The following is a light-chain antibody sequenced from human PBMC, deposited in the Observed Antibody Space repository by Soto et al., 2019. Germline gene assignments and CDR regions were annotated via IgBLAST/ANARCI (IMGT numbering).Light chain of an antibody. CDR3: TSYTSTTPLHV. Sequence: QSALTQPASVSGSPGQSIAISCTGVRTDVDGYDYVSWYQQHPGQAPQLIIYDVYNRPSGVSHRFSGSKSGDTASLTISGLQAEDEADYSCTSYTSTTPLHVSGTGTKDT. V-gene: IGLV2-14*03. CDR1: RTDVDGYDY. CDR2: DVY. J-gene: IGLJ1*01.